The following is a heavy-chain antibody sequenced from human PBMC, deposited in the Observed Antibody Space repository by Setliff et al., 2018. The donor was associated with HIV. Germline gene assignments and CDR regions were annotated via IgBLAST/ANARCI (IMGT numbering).Heavy chain of an antibody. D-gene: IGHD1-26*01. CDR2: IYYSGST. V-gene: IGHV4-39*01. J-gene: IGHJ4*02. Sequence: SETLSLTCAVSGASISGTSYYWGWVRQPPGKGLEWIGSIYYSGSTYYNPSLKSRLTISVDTSRNQFSLKLSSLTAADTAVYYCARHYNVNYYVRKDFDYWGQGILVTVSS. CDR3: ARHYNVNYYVRKDFDY. CDR1: GASISGTSYY.